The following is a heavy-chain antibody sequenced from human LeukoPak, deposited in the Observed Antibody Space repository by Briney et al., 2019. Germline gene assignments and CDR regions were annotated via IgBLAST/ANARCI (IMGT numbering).Heavy chain of an antibody. V-gene: IGHV4-61*05. D-gene: IGHD1-1*01. J-gene: IGHJ4*02. CDR2: IYYSGST. CDR3: ARLGRMVQRKDY. CDR1: GGSISSSSYY. Sequence: SETLSLTCIVSGGSISSSSYYWSWIRQPPGKGLEWIGYIYYSGSTNYNPSLKSRVTISVDTSKNQFSLKLSSVTAADTAVYYCARLGRMVQRKDYWGQGTLVTVSS.